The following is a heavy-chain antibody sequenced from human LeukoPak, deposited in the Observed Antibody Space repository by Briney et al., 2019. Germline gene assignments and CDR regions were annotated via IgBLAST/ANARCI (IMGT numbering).Heavy chain of an antibody. D-gene: IGHD6-19*01. CDR1: GFTFRSYS. J-gene: IGHJ3*02. CDR3: ARGSIAVVHAFDI. V-gene: IGHV3-21*01. Sequence: GGSLRLSCAASGFTFRSYSMNWVRQAPGEGLEWVSSISSSSSYIYYADSVKGRFTISRDNAKNSLYLQMNSLRAEDTAVYYCARGSIAVVHAFDIWGQGTMVTVSS. CDR2: ISSSSSYI.